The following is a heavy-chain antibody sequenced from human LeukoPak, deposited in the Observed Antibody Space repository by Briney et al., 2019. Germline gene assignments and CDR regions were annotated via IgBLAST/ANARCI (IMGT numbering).Heavy chain of an antibody. CDR2: IIPIFGTA. Sequence: SVKVSCKASGGTFSSYAISWVRQAPGQGLEWMGGIIPIFGTANYAQKFQGRVTITADESTSTAYMELSSLRSEDTAVYYCARGGFHYDILTGRRTNPPYYWGQGTLVTVSS. D-gene: IGHD3-9*01. J-gene: IGHJ4*02. CDR3: ARGGFHYDILTGRRTNPPYY. V-gene: IGHV1-69*13. CDR1: GGTFSSYA.